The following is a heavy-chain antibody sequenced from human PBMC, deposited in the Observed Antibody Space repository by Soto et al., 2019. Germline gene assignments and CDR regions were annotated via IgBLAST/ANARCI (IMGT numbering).Heavy chain of an antibody. CDR3: ARGGWLQSPLDY. CDR1: GFTFSSYA. J-gene: IGHJ4*02. V-gene: IGHV3-30-3*01. D-gene: IGHD5-12*01. Sequence: QVQLVESGGGVVQPGRSLRLSCAASGFTFSSYAMHWVRQAPGKGLEWVAVISYDGSNKYYADSVKGRFTISRDNSKNTLYLQMTRLRAEDTAVYYWARGGWLQSPLDYWGLGTLVTVSS. CDR2: ISYDGSNK.